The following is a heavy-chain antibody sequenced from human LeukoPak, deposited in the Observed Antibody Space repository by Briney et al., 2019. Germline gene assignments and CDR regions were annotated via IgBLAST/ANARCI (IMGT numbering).Heavy chain of an antibody. J-gene: IGHJ5*02. D-gene: IGHD4-17*01. V-gene: IGHV1-18*01. CDR1: GYTFTSYG. Sequence: ASVKVSCKASGYTFTSYGISWVRQAPGQGLEWMGWISAYNGNTNYAQKLQGRVTMTRDMSTSTVYMELSSLRSEDTAVYYCARDYGANWFDPWGQGTLVTVSS. CDR2: ISAYNGNT. CDR3: ARDYGANWFDP.